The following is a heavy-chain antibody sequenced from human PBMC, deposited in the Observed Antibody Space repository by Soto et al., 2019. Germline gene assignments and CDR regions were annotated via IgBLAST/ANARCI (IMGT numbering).Heavy chain of an antibody. D-gene: IGHD1-1*01. V-gene: IGHV4-30-2*01. CDR3: ARDQLEGNWFDP. Sequence: QLQLQESGSGLVRPSQTLSLTCAVSGGSISSGGYSWNWIRQPPGKGLEWIGYIYHSGSTLYNPSHKSRVTISVDKSKTQFSLKLTSETAADTAVYYCARDQLEGNWFDPWGQGTLVTVSS. J-gene: IGHJ5*02. CDR2: IYHSGST. CDR1: GGSISSGGYS.